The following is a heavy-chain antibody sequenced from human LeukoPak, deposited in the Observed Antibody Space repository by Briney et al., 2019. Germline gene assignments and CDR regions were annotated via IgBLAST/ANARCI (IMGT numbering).Heavy chain of an antibody. Sequence: ASVKVSCKASGYTFTNYGSSWVRQAPGQGLEWMGWISAFNGNTNYAQKLQGRVTMTTDTSTSTAYMELRSLRSDDTAVYYCARDPGYYYGSGSYYIPPDYWGQGTLVTVSS. V-gene: IGHV1-18*01. CDR2: ISAFNGNT. CDR3: ARDPGYYYGSGSYYIPPDY. J-gene: IGHJ4*02. D-gene: IGHD3-10*01. CDR1: GYTFTNYG.